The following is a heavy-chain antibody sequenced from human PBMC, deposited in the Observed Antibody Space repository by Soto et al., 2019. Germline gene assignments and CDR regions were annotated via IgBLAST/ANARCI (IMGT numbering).Heavy chain of an antibody. CDR2: IYFTGTT. J-gene: IGHJ4*02. V-gene: IGHV4-38-2*01. D-gene: IGHD2-8*01. CDR1: GYAISSGFY. Sequence: PSETLSLTCDVSGYAISSGFYWAWIRQPPGKRLEWIGNIYFTGTTSYNPSLKTRVTMSVDTSKNQFSLSLISVTAADTAVYFCASLTNGRPGDSWGQGTLVTVSS. CDR3: ASLTNGRPGDS.